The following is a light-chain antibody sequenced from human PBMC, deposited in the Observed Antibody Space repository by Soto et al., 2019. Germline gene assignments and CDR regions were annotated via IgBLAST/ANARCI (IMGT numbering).Light chain of an antibody. CDR2: GAS. CDR1: QSISGSY. CDR3: HLGG. Sequence: EIVLTQSPGTLSLSPGERATLSCRASQSISGSYLAWYQQKSGLAPRLLIYGASSRATGIPDRFSRAGSGTDFTLAISRLGAEDVAVYYCHLGGVGQGTKVEIQ. J-gene: IGKJ1*01. V-gene: IGKV3-20*01.